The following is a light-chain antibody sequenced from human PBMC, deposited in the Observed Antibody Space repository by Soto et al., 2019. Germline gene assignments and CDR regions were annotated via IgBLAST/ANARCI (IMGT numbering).Light chain of an antibody. CDR1: QRITTC. J-gene: IGKJ1*01. V-gene: IGKV1-5*01. CDR2: DAS. CDR3: QQYQIDWT. Sequence: DIQMTQSPSTLSASVEDRVSITCRASQRITTCLAWYQQKPGKAPTLLIYDASNLPSGVPSRFSGSGSGTEFTLTIFSLQPDDFATYYCQQYQIDWTFGQGTKVDIK.